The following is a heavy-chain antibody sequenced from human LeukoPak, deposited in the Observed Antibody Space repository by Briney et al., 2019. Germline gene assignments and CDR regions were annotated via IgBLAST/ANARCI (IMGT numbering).Heavy chain of an antibody. CDR2: IKQDGSEK. J-gene: IGHJ4*02. V-gene: IGHV3-7*01. CDR1: GFTFSSYW. CDR3: ASKAGAAANSRRQTRIAVAGTLYPTRDY. D-gene: IGHD6-19*01. Sequence: PGGSLRLSCAASGFTFSSYWMSWVRQAPGKGLEWVANIKQDGSEKYYVDSVKGRFTISRDNAKNSLYLQMNSLRAEDTAVYYCASKAGAAANSRRQTRIAVAGTLYPTRDYWGQGTLVTVSS.